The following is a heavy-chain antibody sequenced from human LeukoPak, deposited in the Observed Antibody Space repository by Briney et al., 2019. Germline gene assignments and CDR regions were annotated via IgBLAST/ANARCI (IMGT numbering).Heavy chain of an antibody. Sequence: GGSLRLSCAASGFTFSNYAMSWVRQAPGKGLEGVANIWEDGTEKNYVDSVKGRFTISIDNAKNSLFLQMSNLRDDDTAIYYCARHVGISFWGQGTLVTVSS. V-gene: IGHV3-7*01. CDR3: ARHVGISF. D-gene: IGHD7-27*01. CDR2: IWEDGTEK. CDR1: GFTFSNYA. J-gene: IGHJ4*02.